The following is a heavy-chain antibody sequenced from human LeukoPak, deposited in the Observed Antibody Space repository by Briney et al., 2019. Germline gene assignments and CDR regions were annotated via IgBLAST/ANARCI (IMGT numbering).Heavy chain of an antibody. V-gene: IGHV3-7*01. CDR3: ARYCGGDCYGMDV. J-gene: IGHJ6*02. CDR2: IKQDGSEK. D-gene: IGHD2-21*01. CDR1: GFTFSSYW. Sequence: GSLRLSCTASGFTFSSYWMSWVRQAPGKGLEWVANIKQDGSEKDHVDSVKGRFTISRDNAKNSLYLQMNSLRAEDTALYYCARYCGGDCYGMDVWGQGTTVTVSS.